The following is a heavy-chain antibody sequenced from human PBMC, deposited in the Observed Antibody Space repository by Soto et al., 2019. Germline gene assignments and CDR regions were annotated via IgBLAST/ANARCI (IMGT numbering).Heavy chain of an antibody. Sequence: QLQLQESGPGLVKPSETLSLTCTVSGGSISSSSYYWGWIRQPPGKGLEGIGSVYYSGSTYYNPSLKSRVTLSVDTSKNQFSLKLSSVTAADTAVYYCARQSGGSCYGWGQGTLVTVSS. CDR1: GGSISSSSYY. J-gene: IGHJ4*02. CDR3: ARQSGGSCYG. CDR2: VYYSGST. V-gene: IGHV4-39*01. D-gene: IGHD2-15*01.